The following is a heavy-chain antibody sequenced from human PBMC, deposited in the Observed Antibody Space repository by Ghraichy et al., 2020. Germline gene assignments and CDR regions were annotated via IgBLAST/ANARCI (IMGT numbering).Heavy chain of an antibody. D-gene: IGHD3-16*01. J-gene: IGHJ4*02. CDR2: MNPSGTKS. V-gene: IGHV1-46*01. CDR3: ARDSAQRGDYDWDLDYYFEY. CDR1: GYTFTDYY. Sequence: ASVKVSCKASGYTFTDYYLHWLRQAPGQGLEWLGIMNPSGTKSGPAQKFQDRVTMTSDTSTSTVYMELSSLRSEDTAVYYCARDSAQRGDYDWDLDYYFEYWGQGTLVTVSS.